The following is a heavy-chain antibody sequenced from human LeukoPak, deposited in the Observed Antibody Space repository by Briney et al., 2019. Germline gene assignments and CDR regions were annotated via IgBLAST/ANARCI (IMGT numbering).Heavy chain of an antibody. CDR3: ARRAYGDYHFDY. CDR2: IYPGDSDT. J-gene: IGHJ4*02. Sequence: GESLKISCKGSGYSFISYWIGWVRQMPGKGLEWMGSIYPGDSDTRYSPSFQGQVTIAAGKSISTAYLQWSSLKASDTAMYYCARRAYGDYHFDYWGQGTLVTVSS. V-gene: IGHV5-51*01. D-gene: IGHD4-17*01. CDR1: GYSFISYW.